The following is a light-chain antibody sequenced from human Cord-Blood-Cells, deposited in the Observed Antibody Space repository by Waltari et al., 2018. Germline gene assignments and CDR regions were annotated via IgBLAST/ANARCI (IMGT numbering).Light chain of an antibody. V-gene: IGKV1-39*01. J-gene: IGKJ4*01. CDR3: QQSYSTPLT. Sequence: IQMDPSPTSLSASVGKRITNTCRASQSISSYLNWYQQKPGKAPKLLIYAASSLQSGVPSRFSGSGSGTDFTLTISSLQPEDFATYYCQQSYSTPLTFGGGTKVEIK. CDR2: AAS. CDR1: QSISSY.